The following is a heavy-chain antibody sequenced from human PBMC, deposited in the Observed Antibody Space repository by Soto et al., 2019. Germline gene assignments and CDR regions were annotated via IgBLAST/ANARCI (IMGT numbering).Heavy chain of an antibody. CDR2: INHSGST. V-gene: IGHV4-34*01. J-gene: IGHJ3*02. Sequence: PSETLSLTCAVYGGSFSGYYWSWIRQPPGKGLEWIGEINHSGSTNYNPSLKSRVTISVDTSKNQFSLKLSSVTAADTAVYYCAREPSYYDSSGYGDAPDAFDIWGQGTMVTVSS. D-gene: IGHD3-22*01. CDR3: AREPSYYDSSGYGDAPDAFDI. CDR1: GGSFSGYY.